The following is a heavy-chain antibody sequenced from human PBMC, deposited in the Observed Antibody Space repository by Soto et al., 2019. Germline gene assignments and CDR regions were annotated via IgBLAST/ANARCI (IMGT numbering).Heavy chain of an antibody. CDR1: GFTFSTYA. J-gene: IGHJ4*02. V-gene: IGHV3-23*01. CDR3: AKDRNEPRDQFHY. D-gene: IGHD1-1*01. Sequence: EVQLLESGGGLVQPGGSLRLSCAASGFTFSTYALSWVRQAPGKGLEWVSAISANGQGIYYADSVRGRFTISRDNSKNTIFLHMDSLRAEDTAVYYCAKDRNEPRDQFHYWGQGTLVTVSS. CDR2: ISANGQGI.